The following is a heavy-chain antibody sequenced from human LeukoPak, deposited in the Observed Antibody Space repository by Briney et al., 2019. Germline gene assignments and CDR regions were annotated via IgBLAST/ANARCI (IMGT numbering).Heavy chain of an antibody. CDR2: ISYDGSNK. D-gene: IGHD4-17*01. CDR1: GFTFSSYA. Sequence: PGRSLRLSCAASGFTFSSYAMHWVRQAPGKGLEWVAVISYDGSNKYYADSVKGRFTISRDNSKNTLYLQMNSLRAEDTAVYYCARPSTTVTTYDAFDIWGQGTMVTVSS. CDR3: ARPSTTVTTYDAFDI. V-gene: IGHV3-30-3*01. J-gene: IGHJ3*02.